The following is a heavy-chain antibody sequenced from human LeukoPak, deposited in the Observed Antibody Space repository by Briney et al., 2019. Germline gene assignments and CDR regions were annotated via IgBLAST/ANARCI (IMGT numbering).Heavy chain of an antibody. Sequence: SETLSLTCTVSGGSISSGSYYWNWIRQPAGKGLEWIGRIYTSGSTNYNPSLNSRVTISVDTSKNQFSLKLSSVTAADTAVYFCARGPYSYDSSGAFDIWGQGTMVTVSS. CDR2: IYTSGST. D-gene: IGHD3-22*01. CDR1: GGSISSGSYY. CDR3: ARGPYSYDSSGAFDI. J-gene: IGHJ3*02. V-gene: IGHV4-61*02.